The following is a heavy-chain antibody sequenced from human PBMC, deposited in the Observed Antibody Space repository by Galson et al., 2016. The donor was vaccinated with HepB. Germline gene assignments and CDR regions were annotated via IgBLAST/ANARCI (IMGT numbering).Heavy chain of an antibody. J-gene: IGHJ4*02. CDR2: ISSSGSYI. Sequence: SLRLSCAASGFTFSSYNMNWVRQAPGKGLEWVSSISSSGSYIYYADVVKGRFTISRDNAKNSLYLQMNSLRAEDTAVYYCTRSPRIQVWRRYDFFEYWGQGSLLTVSS. CDR1: GFTFSSYN. CDR3: TRSPRIQVWRRYDFFEY. D-gene: IGHD3-16*01. V-gene: IGHV3-21*01.